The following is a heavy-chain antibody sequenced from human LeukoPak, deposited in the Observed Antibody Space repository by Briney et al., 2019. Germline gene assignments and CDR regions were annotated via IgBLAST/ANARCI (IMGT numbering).Heavy chain of an antibody. V-gene: IGHV1-69*13. CDR1: GGTFSSYA. Sequence: GASVKVSCKASGGTFSSYAISWVRQAPGQGLEWMGGIIPIFGTANYAQKFQGRVTITADESTSTAYMELSSLRSEDTAVYYCARDSSSWYEVDWFDPWGQGTLVTVSS. CDR2: IIPIFGTA. J-gene: IGHJ5*02. D-gene: IGHD6-13*01. CDR3: ARDSSSWYEVDWFDP.